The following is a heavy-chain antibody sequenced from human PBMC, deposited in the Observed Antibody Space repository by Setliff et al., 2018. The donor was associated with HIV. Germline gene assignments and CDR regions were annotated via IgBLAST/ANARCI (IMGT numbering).Heavy chain of an antibody. J-gene: IGHJ4*02. CDR1: GGSISSGSHY. V-gene: IGHV4-39*07. Sequence: SETLSLTCTVSGGSISSGSHYWSWIRQPPGKGLEWIGEINHSGSTAYNPSPKSRVTISVDTSKNQFSLKLNSVTAADTAVYYCTVYNTGSSKDHYWGQGTPVTVSS. CDR3: TVYNTGSSKDHY. D-gene: IGHD2-8*02. CDR2: INHSGST.